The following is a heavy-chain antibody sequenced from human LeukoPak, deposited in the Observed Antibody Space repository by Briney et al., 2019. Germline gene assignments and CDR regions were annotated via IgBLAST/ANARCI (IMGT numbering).Heavy chain of an antibody. CDR2: INTHNGAT. CDR1: GNTFAGYY. J-gene: IGHJ4*02. D-gene: IGHD1-26*01. Sequence: ASVKVSCKASGNTFAGYYVHWVRQAPGQRLEWVGGINTHNGATNYTQHFQGRVTMTTDTAVTTAYMDLDGLISDDAAVYFCARGPIGGLRKGFDIWGQGTLVTVSS. V-gene: IGHV1-2*02. CDR3: ARGPIGGLRKGFDI.